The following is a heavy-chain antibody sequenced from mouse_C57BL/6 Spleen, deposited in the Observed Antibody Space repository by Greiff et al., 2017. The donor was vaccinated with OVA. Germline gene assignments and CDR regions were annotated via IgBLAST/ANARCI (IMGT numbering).Heavy chain of an antibody. CDR1: GFTFSSYA. D-gene: IGHD1-1*01. CDR2: ISSGGDYI. V-gene: IGHV5-9-1*02. Sequence: EVQRVESGEGLVKPGGSLKLSCAASGFTFSSYAMSWVRQTPEKRLEWVAYISSGGDYIYYADTVKGRFTISRDNARNTLYLQMSSLKSEDTAMYYCTRDLDYYGSSYWYFDVWGTGTTVTVSS. J-gene: IGHJ1*03. CDR3: TRDLDYYGSSYWYFDV.